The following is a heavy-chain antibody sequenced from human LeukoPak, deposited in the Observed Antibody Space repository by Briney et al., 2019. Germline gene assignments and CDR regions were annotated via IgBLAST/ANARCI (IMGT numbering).Heavy chain of an antibody. Sequence: SETLSLTCTVSGGSISSYYWSWIRQPPGKGLEWIGYIYYSGSTNYNPSLKSRVTISVDTSKNQFSLKLSSVTAADTAVYYCARAGRNWNELPLDYWGQGTLVTVSS. CDR2: IYYSGST. J-gene: IGHJ4*02. D-gene: IGHD1-1*01. CDR1: GGSISSYY. CDR3: ARAGRNWNELPLDY. V-gene: IGHV4-59*01.